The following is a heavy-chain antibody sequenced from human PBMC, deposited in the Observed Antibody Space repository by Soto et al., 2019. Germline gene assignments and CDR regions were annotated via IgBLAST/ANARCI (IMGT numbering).Heavy chain of an antibody. V-gene: IGHV1-8*01. CDR2: MNPNSGNT. Sequence: ASVKVSCKASGYTFTSYDINWVRQATGQGLEWVGWMNPNSGNTGYAQKFQGRVTMTRNTSISTAYMELSSLRSEDTAVYYCARGGYYDFWSGYYTDYYYYGMDVWGQGTTVTVSS. D-gene: IGHD3-3*01. CDR3: ARGGYYDFWSGYYTDYYYYGMDV. J-gene: IGHJ6*02. CDR1: GYTFTSYD.